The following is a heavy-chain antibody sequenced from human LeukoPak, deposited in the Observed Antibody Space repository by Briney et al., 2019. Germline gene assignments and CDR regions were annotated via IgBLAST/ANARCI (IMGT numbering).Heavy chain of an antibody. D-gene: IGHD2-2*01. CDR1: GGSISSYY. J-gene: IGHJ6*02. V-gene: IGHV4-59*08. CDR2: IYYSGST. Sequence: SETLSLTCNVSGGSISSYYWSWIRQPPGKGLEWIGYIYYSGSTNYNPSLKSRVTISVDTSKNQFSLKLSSVTAADTAVYYCARQRAQPGYYYYGMDVWGQGTTVTVSS. CDR3: ARQRAQPGYYYYGMDV.